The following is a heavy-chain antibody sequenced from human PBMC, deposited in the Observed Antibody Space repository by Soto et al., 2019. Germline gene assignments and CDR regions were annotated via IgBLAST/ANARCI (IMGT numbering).Heavy chain of an antibody. CDR3: ARAALFGVVPIPVNWYFDL. J-gene: IGHJ2*01. Sequence: PGGSLRLSCAASGFTSADYGVSWVRQTPGKGLEWVSGINLNGGSTGYADSVKGRFTISRDNAKNSLYLQMDSLRPEDTALYHCARAALFGVVPIPVNWYFDLWGRGTLVTVSS. CDR1: GFTSADYG. D-gene: IGHD3-3*01. V-gene: IGHV3-20*01. CDR2: INLNGGST.